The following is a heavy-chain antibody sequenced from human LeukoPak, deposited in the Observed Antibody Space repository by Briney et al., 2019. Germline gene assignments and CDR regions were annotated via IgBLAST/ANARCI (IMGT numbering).Heavy chain of an antibody. J-gene: IGHJ3*02. CDR1: GFTFSSYS. V-gene: IGHV3-21*01. CDR3: ASSAYYYGSGSSRGAFDI. CDR2: ISSSSSYI. D-gene: IGHD3-10*01. Sequence: PGGSLRLSCAASGFTFSSYSMNWVRQAPGKGLDWVSSISSSSSYIYYADSVKGRFTISRDNGKNSLYLQMNSLRAEDTAVYYCASSAYYYGSGSSRGAFDIWGQGTMVTVSS.